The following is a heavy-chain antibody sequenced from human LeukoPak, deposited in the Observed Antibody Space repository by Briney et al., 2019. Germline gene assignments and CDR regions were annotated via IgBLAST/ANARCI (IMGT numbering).Heavy chain of an antibody. CDR3: ARSPPGYRGYELDY. CDR2: ISAYNGNT. Sequence: GASVKVSCKASGYTFTSYGISWVRQAPGQGLEWMGWISAYNGNTDYAQKFQGRVTMTTDTSTSTAYMELRSLRSDDTAVYYCARSPPGYRGYELDYWGQGTLVTVSS. V-gene: IGHV1-18*04. J-gene: IGHJ4*02. CDR1: GYTFTSYG. D-gene: IGHD5-12*01.